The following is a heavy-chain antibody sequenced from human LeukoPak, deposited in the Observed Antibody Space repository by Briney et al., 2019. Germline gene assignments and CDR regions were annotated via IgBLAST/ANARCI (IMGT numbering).Heavy chain of an antibody. Sequence: HPGGSLRLSCAASGFTFSSYAMHWVRQAPGKGLEWVAVISYDGSNKYYADSVKGRFTISRDNSKNTLYLQMNSLRAEDTAVYYCARGRDSSNLYYFDYWGQGTLVTVSS. J-gene: IGHJ4*02. CDR2: ISYDGSNK. CDR3: ARGRDSSNLYYFDY. D-gene: IGHD6-19*01. CDR1: GFTFSSYA. V-gene: IGHV3-30-3*01.